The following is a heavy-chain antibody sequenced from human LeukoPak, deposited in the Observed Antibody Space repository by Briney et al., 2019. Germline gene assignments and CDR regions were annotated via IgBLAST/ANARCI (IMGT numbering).Heavy chain of an antibody. V-gene: IGHV3-30*02. D-gene: IGHD6-19*01. J-gene: IGHJ4*02. Sequence: PGRSLRLSCAASGFTFDDYAMQWVRQAPGKGLEWVAFVRYNGNDKYYADSVKGRFTISRDNSKNTVYLQMNTLRAEDTAVYYCAKAGSGWYAPYWGQGTLVTVSS. CDR2: VRYNGNDK. CDR1: GFTFDDYA. CDR3: AKAGSGWYAPY.